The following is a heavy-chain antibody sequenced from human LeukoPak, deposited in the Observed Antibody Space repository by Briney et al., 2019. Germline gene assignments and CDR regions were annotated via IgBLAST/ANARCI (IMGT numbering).Heavy chain of an antibody. CDR1: GYTFTGYY. Sequence: ASVKVSCKASGYTFTGYYMHWVRQAPGQGLEWMGWINPNSGGTNYAQKFQGRVTMTRDTSISTAYMELSGLRSDDTAVYYCARDRNVLMVYATDLDYWGQGTLVTVSS. J-gene: IGHJ4*02. CDR2: INPNSGGT. D-gene: IGHD2-8*01. CDR3: ARDRNVLMVYATDLDY. V-gene: IGHV1-2*02.